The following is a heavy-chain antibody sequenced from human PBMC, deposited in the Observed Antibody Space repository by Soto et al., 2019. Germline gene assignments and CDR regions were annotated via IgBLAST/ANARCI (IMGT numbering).Heavy chain of an antibody. J-gene: IGHJ5*02. CDR1: GDSLSLYY. CDR3: TRGERKVNWRPYFDT. CDR2: IYSTGSS. V-gene: IGHV4-59*01. D-gene: IGHD1-26*01. Sequence: SETLSLTCTVSGDSLSLYYWSWIRLSPGKGLEWIGYIYSTGSSNQNPSLRDRVAVSADASKNQFYLTLSSMTAADTAVYYCTRGERKVNWRPYFDTWGQGIQVTVSS.